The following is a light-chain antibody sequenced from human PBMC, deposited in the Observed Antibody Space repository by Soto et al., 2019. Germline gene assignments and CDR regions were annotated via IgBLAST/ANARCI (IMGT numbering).Light chain of an antibody. Sequence: QSALTQPASVSGSPGKSITISCTGTSSDVGGYNYVSWYQQHPGKAPKLMIYDVSNRPSGVSNRFSGSKSGNTASLTISGLQAEDEADYYCSSYTSSSTLWVFGTGIKLTVL. J-gene: IGLJ1*01. CDR2: DVS. V-gene: IGLV2-14*01. CDR3: SSYTSSSTLWV. CDR1: SSDVGGYNY.